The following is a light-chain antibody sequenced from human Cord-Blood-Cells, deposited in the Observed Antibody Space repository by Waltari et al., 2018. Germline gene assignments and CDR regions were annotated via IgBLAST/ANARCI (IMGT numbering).Light chain of an antibody. CDR2: DVS. CDR1: SSDVGGYNY. CDR3: CSYAGSYTLV. Sequence: QSALTQPPPVSGSPGQSLTTSCPGTSSDVGGYNYVSWYQQHPGKAPKLMIYDVSKRPSGVPDRFSGSKSGNTASLTISGLQAEDEADYYCCSYAGSYTLVFGGGTKLTVL. V-gene: IGLV2-11*01. J-gene: IGLJ2*01.